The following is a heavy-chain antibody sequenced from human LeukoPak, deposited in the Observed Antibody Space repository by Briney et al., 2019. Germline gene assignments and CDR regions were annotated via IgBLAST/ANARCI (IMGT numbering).Heavy chain of an antibody. CDR2: INHSGST. V-gene: IGHV4-34*01. CDR3: ARGPDIVVVPAAPSRDY. J-gene: IGHJ4*02. D-gene: IGHD2-2*01. CDR1: GGSFSGYY. Sequence: PSETLSLTCAVYGGSFSGYYWSWIRQPPGKGLEWIGEINHSGSTNYNPSLKSRVTISVDTSKNQFSLKLRSVTAADTAVYYCARGPDIVVVPAAPSRDYWGQGTLVTVSS.